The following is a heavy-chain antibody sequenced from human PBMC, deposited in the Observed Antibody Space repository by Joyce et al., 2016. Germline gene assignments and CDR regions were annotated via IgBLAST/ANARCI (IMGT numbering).Heavy chain of an antibody. D-gene: IGHD3-16*01. Sequence: EVQLLESGGGLVQPGGSLRLSCAASGFTFSNYGMSWVRQAPGKGLEWVSTMTGSGSGTYYAESGKGRFTISRDNSKNTLYLQMSSLRGEDTAVYYCARGGMIRHRYFGYWGQGTLVTVSS. V-gene: IGHV3-23*01. J-gene: IGHJ4*02. CDR2: MTGSGSGT. CDR3: ARGGMIRHRYFGY. CDR1: GFTFSNYG.